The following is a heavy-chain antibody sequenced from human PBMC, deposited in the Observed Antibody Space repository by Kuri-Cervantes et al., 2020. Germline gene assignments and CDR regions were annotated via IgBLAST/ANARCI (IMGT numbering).Heavy chain of an antibody. CDR3: ARDGRIQLWAHGDY. CDR2: INPNSGGT. J-gene: IGHJ4*02. V-gene: IGHV1-2*02. CDR1: GYTFTGYY. Sequence: ASVKVSCKASGYTFTGYYMHWVRQAPGQGLEWMGWINPNSGGTNYAQKFQGRVTMTRDTSISTAYMELRSLRSDDTAVYYCARDGRIQLWAHGDYWGPGTLVTVSS. D-gene: IGHD5-18*01.